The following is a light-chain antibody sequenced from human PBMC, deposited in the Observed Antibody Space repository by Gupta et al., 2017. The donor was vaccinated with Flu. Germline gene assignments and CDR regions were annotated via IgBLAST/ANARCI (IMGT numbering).Light chain of an antibody. Sequence: QSVLTQPPSASGAPGQTVTISCSGSMSNIGTKAANCYQQVSGTAPKLLIYSSYHRPSGVPDRFSGSESGTSASLAINGLQADDEADYYCAAWDDRVNGVIFGGGTKLTVL. CDR2: SSY. V-gene: IGLV1-44*01. CDR1: MSNIGTKA. CDR3: AAWDDRVNGVI. J-gene: IGLJ2*01.